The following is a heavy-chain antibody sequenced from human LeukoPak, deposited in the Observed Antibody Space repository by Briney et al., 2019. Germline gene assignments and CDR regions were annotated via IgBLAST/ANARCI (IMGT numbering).Heavy chain of an antibody. CDR1: GGSFSGHY. V-gene: IGHV4-34*01. J-gene: IGHJ4*02. CDR3: ARDLWRRYYYGSSGYRTGAFDY. D-gene: IGHD3-22*01. CDR2: INHSGRT. Sequence: SETLSLTCAVYGGSFSGHYWSWIRQPPGKGLEWIGEINHSGRTNYNPSLKSRVTISVDTSKNQFSLKLSSVTAADTAVYYCARDLWRRYYYGSSGYRTGAFDYWGQGTLVTVSS.